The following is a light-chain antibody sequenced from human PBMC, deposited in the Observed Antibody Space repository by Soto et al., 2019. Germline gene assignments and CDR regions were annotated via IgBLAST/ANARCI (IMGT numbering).Light chain of an antibody. CDR1: QSVSGNY. V-gene: IGKV3-20*01. Sequence: EIVLTQSPGTLSLSPGEGATLSCRASQSVSGNYLAWYQHKPGQAPRLLIYAASNRAIGIPDKFSGSGSGTDFTLTISRLEPEDFAVYYCQQYNNWPPFTFGPGTKVDIK. J-gene: IGKJ3*01. CDR2: AAS. CDR3: QQYNNWPPFT.